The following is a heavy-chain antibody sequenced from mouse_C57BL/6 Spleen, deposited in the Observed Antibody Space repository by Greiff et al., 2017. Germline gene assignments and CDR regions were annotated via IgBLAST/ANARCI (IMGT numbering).Heavy chain of an antibody. V-gene: IGHV1-69*01. D-gene: IGHD2-5*01. CDR1: GYTFTSYW. Sequence: QVQLQQPGAELVMPGASVKLSCKASGYTFTSYWMHWVKQRPGQGLEWIGEIDPSDSYTNYNQKFKGKSTLTVDKSSSTAYMQLSSLTSEDSAVYYCARPYCSNPVWGQGTLVTVAA. CDR2: IDPSDSYT. J-gene: IGHJ3*01. CDR3: ARPYCSNPV.